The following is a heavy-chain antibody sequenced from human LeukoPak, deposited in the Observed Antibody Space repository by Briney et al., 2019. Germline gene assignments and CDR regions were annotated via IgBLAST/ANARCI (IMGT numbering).Heavy chain of an antibody. D-gene: IGHD1-1*01. Sequence: PGGSLRLSCAASGFTVSSNYMSWVRQAPGKGLEWVSVIYSGGSTYYADSVKGRFTISRDNSKNTLYLQMNSLRAEDTAVYYCTRDTGTWSGWYFDLWGRGTLVTVSS. CDR1: GFTVSSNY. J-gene: IGHJ2*01. V-gene: IGHV3-53*01. CDR2: IYSGGST. CDR3: TRDTGTWSGWYFDL.